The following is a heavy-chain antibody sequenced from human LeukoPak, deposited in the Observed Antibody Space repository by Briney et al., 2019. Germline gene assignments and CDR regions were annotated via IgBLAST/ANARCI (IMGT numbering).Heavy chain of an antibody. CDR2: IYPGDSDT. J-gene: IGHJ1*01. D-gene: IGHD6-13*01. Sequence: GESLKISCKGSGYSFTSYWIGWVRQMPGKGLEWMGIIYPGDSDTRHSPSFQGQVTISADKSISTAYLQWSSLKASDTAMYYCASGIAAAGRVFQHWGQGTLVTVSS. CDR1: GYSFTSYW. CDR3: ASGIAAAGRVFQH. V-gene: IGHV5-51*01.